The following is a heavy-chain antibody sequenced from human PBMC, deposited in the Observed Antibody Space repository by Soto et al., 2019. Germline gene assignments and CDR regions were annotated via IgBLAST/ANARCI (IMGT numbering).Heavy chain of an antibody. D-gene: IGHD2-2*01. J-gene: IGHJ6*02. CDR2: ISGSGGST. CDR3: AKANMPQTPPLSYYYYGMDV. CDR1: GFTFSSYA. V-gene: IGHV3-23*01. Sequence: EVQLLESGGGLVQPGGSLRLSCAASGFTFSSYAMSWVRQAPGKGLEWVSAISGSGGSTYYADSVKGRFTISRDNSKNTLYLQMNSLRAEDTAVYYCAKANMPQTPPLSYYYYGMDVWGQGTTVTVSS.